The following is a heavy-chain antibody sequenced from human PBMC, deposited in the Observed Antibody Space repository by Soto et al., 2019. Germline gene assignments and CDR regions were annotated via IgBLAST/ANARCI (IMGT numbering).Heavy chain of an antibody. V-gene: IGHV3-53*01. D-gene: IGHD3-22*01. J-gene: IGHJ4*02. Sequence: GGSLRLSCAASGFTASSNYMSWVRQAPGKGLEWVSVIYSGGSTYYADSVKGRFTISRDNSKNTLYLQMNSLRAEDTAVYYCASAKYYYDSSGYYWYDYWGQGTLVTVSS. CDR1: GFTASSNY. CDR3: ASAKYYYDSSGYYWYDY. CDR2: IYSGGST.